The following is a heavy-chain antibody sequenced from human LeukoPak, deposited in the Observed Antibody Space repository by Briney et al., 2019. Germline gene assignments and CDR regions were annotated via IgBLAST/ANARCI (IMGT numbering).Heavy chain of an antibody. V-gene: IGHV3-53*01. Sequence: GGSLRLSCAASGFTVSSNYMSWLRQAPGKGLEWVSVIYSGGSTYYADSVKGRFTISRDNSKNTLYLQMNSLRAEDTAVYYCARGLASYYYMDVWGKGTTVTVSS. CDR3: ARGLASYYYMDV. D-gene: IGHD3-3*02. CDR2: IYSGGST. CDR1: GFTVSSNY. J-gene: IGHJ6*03.